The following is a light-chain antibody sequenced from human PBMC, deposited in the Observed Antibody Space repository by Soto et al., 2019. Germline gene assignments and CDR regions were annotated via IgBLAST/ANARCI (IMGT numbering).Light chain of an antibody. Sequence: DIQMTQSPSTLSASVGDRVTITCRASQSISSWLAWYQQKPGKAPKFLIYKASNLEVGVPSRFSGSGSGTEFTLTISSLQPDDFATYYCQQCNSYSRTFGGGTKVEMK. V-gene: IGKV1-5*03. CDR2: KAS. CDR1: QSISSW. CDR3: QQCNSYSRT. J-gene: IGKJ4*01.